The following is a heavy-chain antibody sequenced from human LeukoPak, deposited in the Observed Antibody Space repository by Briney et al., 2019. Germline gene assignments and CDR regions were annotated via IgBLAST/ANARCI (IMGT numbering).Heavy chain of an antibody. CDR3: ARSGGPLRSFDY. V-gene: IGHV4-59*01. J-gene: IGHJ4*02. CDR2: IYYSGCT. D-gene: IGHD6-19*01. CDR1: GGSISSYY. Sequence: SETLSLTCTVSGGSISSYYWSWIRQPPGKGLEWIGYIYYSGCTNYNPSLKSRVTISVDTSKNQFSLKLSSVTAADTAVYYCARSGGPLRSFDYWGQGTLVTVSS.